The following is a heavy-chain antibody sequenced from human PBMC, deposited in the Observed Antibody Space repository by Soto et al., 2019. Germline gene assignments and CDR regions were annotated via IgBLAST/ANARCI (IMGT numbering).Heavy chain of an antibody. V-gene: IGHV4-59*01. D-gene: IGHD5-12*01. CDR3: ARVVINRVATIDY. Sequence: PSETLSLTCTVSGGSISSNYWNWIRQPPGKGLEWIGEIYYSGSTNYNPSLKSRVTISIDTSKNQFSLKLSSVTAADTAVYYCARVVINRVATIDYWGQGTLVTVSS. J-gene: IGHJ4*02. CDR2: IYYSGST. CDR1: GGSISSNY.